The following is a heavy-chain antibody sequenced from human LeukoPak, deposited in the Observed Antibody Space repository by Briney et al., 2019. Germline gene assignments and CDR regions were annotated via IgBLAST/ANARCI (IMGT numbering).Heavy chain of an antibody. D-gene: IGHD2-21*02. CDR3: VKEGIDCTNFYNYYYMDV. V-gene: IGHV3-7*01. J-gene: IGHJ6*03. Sequence: GGSLRLSCAASGFSFSTHWMSWVRQAPGKGLEWVANRKRQGTEKYYVDSVKGRFTISRDNAKNSLYLQMNSLRAEDTAVYFCVKEGIDCTNFYNYYYMDVWGKGTTVTVSS. CDR1: GFSFSTHW. CDR2: RKRQGTEK.